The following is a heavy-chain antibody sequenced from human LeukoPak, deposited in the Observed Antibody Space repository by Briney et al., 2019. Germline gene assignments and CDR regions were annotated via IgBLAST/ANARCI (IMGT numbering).Heavy chain of an antibody. CDR2: ISGNGAFT. D-gene: IGHD2-2*01. CDR1: GFTFSDHG. J-gene: IGHJ4*02. V-gene: IGHV3-23*01. Sequence: GGSLRLSCAASGFTFSDHGLSWVRQAPGKGLEWVSVISGNGAFTYYADSVKGRFTISRDNSKNTVYLQMNSLRAEDTAVYYCAKGENFSGGWYAGHYWGQGTLVTVSS. CDR3: AKGENFSGGWYAGHY.